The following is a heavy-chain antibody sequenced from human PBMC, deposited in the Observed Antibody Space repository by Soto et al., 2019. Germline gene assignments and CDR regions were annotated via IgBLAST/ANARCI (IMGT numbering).Heavy chain of an antibody. J-gene: IGHJ4*02. Sequence: PSDTLSLTCTVSGGSISSSSYYWGWIRQPPGKGLEWIGSIYYSGSTYYNPSLKSRVTISVDTSKNQFSLKLSSVTAADTAVYYCARLPTGTTSHPFDYWGQGTLVNVSS. CDR2: IYYSGST. CDR3: ARLPTGTTSHPFDY. V-gene: IGHV4-39*01. CDR1: GGSISSSSYY. D-gene: IGHD1-7*01.